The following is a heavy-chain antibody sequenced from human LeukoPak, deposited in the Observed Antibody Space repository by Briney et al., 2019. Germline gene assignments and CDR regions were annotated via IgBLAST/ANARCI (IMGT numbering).Heavy chain of an antibody. CDR1: GFIFTSQS. D-gene: IGHD3-10*01. J-gene: IGHJ4*02. CDR2: IDSSSSSI. CDR3: ARGNGPGSFIIDY. V-gene: IGHV3-48*01. Sequence: GGSLRLSCAASGFIFTSQSMNWVRQPPGKGLEGVSFIDSSSSSIHYANSVRGRFTISRDNAKNLLYLQMNSLRAEDTAEYFCARGNGPGSFIIDYWGQGTLVAASS.